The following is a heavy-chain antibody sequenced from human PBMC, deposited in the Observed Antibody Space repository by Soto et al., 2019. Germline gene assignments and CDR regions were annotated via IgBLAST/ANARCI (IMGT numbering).Heavy chain of an antibody. J-gene: IGHJ6*01. D-gene: IGHD6-13*01. CDR2: INPNSGGT. CDR3: ARDRVLPTLFPAAGTDYCYGMDV. Sequence: ASVKVSCKASGYTFTGYYMHWVRQAPGQGLEWMGWINPNSGGTNYAQKFQGWVTMTRDTSISTAYMELSRLRSDDTAVYYCARDRVLPTLFPAAGTDYCYGMDVWGQGTTVTVYS. CDR1: GYTFTGYY. V-gene: IGHV1-2*04.